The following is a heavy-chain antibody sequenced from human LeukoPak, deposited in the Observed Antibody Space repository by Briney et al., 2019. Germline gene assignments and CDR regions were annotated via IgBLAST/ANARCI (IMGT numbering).Heavy chain of an antibody. CDR1: GYSFTNYW. D-gene: IGHD6-19*01. V-gene: IGHV5-51*01. CDR2: IYPGDSDT. Sequence: GESLQISCQGSGYSFTNYWIGWVRQMPGKGLEWMGIIYPGDSDTRYSPSFQGQVTMSADKSISTAYQQWSSLKASDTAMYYCATHSSGWYNNAFDIWGQGTMVTVSS. CDR3: ATHSSGWYNNAFDI. J-gene: IGHJ3*02.